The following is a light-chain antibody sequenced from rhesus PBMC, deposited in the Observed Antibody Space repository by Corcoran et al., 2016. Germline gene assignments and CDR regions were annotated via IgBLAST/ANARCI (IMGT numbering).Light chain of an antibody. V-gene: IGKV1S12*01. J-gene: IGKJ2*01. Sequence: DIQMTQSPSALSASVGDRVTISCRSSQNIYSSLAWYQQKPGKAPKLLIYAASSLQTGIPSRFSGSESGTDFTLTISSLQPEDSATYFCLQYYDNPYTFGQGPKVEIK. CDR3: LQYYDNPYT. CDR2: AAS. CDR1: QNIYSS.